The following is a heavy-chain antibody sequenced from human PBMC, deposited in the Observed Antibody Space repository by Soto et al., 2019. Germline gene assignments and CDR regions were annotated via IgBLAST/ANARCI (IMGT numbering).Heavy chain of an antibody. CDR2: IWYDGSNK. J-gene: IGHJ3*02. Sequence: QVQLVESGGGVVQPGRSLRLSCAASGFTFSSYGMHWVRQAPGKGLEWVAVIWYDGSNKYYADSVKGRFTISRDNSKNTLYLQMNSLRAEDTAVYYCAREGGTYRSELFAFDIWGQGTMVTVSS. V-gene: IGHV3-33*01. CDR3: AREGGTYRSELFAFDI. D-gene: IGHD3-16*01. CDR1: GFTFSSYG.